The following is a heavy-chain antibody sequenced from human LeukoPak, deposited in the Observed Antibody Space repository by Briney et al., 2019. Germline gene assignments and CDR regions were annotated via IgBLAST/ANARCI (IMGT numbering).Heavy chain of an antibody. Sequence: GGSLRLSCAASGFTFSSYAMHWVRQAPGKGLEWVAVISYDGSNKYYADSVKGRFTISRDNSKNTLYLQMNSLRAEDTAVYYCAREVGYGRGRGQGTLVTVSS. J-gene: IGHJ4*02. CDR3: AREVGYGRG. V-gene: IGHV3-30-3*01. D-gene: IGHD5-12*01. CDR1: GFTFSSYA. CDR2: ISYDGSNK.